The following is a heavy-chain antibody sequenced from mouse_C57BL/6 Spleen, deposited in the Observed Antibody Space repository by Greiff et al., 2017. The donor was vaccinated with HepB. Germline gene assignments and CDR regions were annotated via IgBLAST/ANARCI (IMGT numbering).Heavy chain of an antibody. Sequence: EVQLQQSGPVLVKPGASVKMSCKASGYTFTDYYMNWVKQSHGKSLEWIGVINPYNGGTSYNQKFKGKATLTVDKSSSTAYMELNSLTSEDSAVYYCAEGYGDWFAYWGQGTLVTVSA. V-gene: IGHV1-19*01. CDR1: GYTFTDYY. CDR3: AEGYGDWFAY. CDR2: INPYNGGT. J-gene: IGHJ3*01. D-gene: IGHD3-1*01.